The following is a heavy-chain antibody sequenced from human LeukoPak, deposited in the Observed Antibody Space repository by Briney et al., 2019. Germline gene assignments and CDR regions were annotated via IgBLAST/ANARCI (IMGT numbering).Heavy chain of an antibody. V-gene: IGHV3-66*03. CDR3: ARDRAANQDWVEFDP. D-gene: IGHD3/OR15-3a*01. CDR2: IRDSGEA. CDR1: GFRVSDYY. J-gene: IGHJ5*02. Sequence: GGSVRLSWAVSGFRVSDYYMSWVHQAPGKGLEWVGLIRDSGEAFYADLAGGRFAISRDKSENTLYLQMNSLRVEDTAVYFCARDRAANQDWVEFDPWGQGTPVIVSS.